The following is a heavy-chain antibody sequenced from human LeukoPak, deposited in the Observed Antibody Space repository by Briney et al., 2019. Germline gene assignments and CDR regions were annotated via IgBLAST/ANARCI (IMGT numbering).Heavy chain of an antibody. D-gene: IGHD2-8*01. CDR3: ARVYLERLTAGYFDH. CDR1: GFTFSSYV. J-gene: IGHJ4*02. CDR2: ISYDGRQN. V-gene: IGHV3-30*03. Sequence: QPGRSLRLSCVASGFTFSSYVMYWVRQAPGKGLEWVAVISYDGRQNYYADSVKGRFTISRDNSKNTLYLQMNSLRDEDSAAYYCARVYLERLTAGYFDHWGQGTWVTVSP.